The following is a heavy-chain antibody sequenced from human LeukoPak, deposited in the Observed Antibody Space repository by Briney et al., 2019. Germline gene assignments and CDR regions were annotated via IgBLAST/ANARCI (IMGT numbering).Heavy chain of an antibody. J-gene: IGHJ4*02. CDR2: IIPILGIA. CDR3: ARGADMVRGVIQY. Sequence: SVKVSCKASGGTFSSYAISWVRQAPGQGLEWMGRIIPILGIANYAQKFQGRVTITADKSTSTAYMELSSLRSEDTAVYYCARGADMVRGVIQYWGQGTLVTVSS. CDR1: GGTFSSYA. V-gene: IGHV1-69*04. D-gene: IGHD3-10*01.